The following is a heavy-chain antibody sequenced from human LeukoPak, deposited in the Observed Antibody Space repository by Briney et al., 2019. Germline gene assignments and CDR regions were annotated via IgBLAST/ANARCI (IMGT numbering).Heavy chain of an antibody. J-gene: IGHJ4*02. CDR3: AKDLDYYGSGPSDY. Sequence: GGSLRLSRAASGFTFSSYAMSWVRQAPGKGLEWVSAISGSGGSAYYADSVKGRFTISRDNSKNTLYLQMNSLRAEDTAVYYCAKDLDYYGSGPSDYWGQGTLATVSS. V-gene: IGHV3-23*01. CDR2: ISGSGGSA. CDR1: GFTFSSYA. D-gene: IGHD3-10*01.